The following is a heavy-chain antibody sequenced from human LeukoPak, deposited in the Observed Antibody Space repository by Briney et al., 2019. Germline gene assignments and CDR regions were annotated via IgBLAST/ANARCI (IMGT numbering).Heavy chain of an antibody. CDR3: ARDSPLKGYNSGWATNSFDF. Sequence: GGSLRLSCAASGFTFSSYDMSWVRQAPGKGLEWVSSIPATGYTTYYADSVRGRHTISRDNSKNTLYLQMNSLRAEDTAVYYCARDSPLKGYNSGWATNSFDFWGQGTLVTVSS. CDR2: IPATGYTT. CDR1: GFTFSSYD. J-gene: IGHJ4*02. V-gene: IGHV3-23*01. D-gene: IGHD6-19*01.